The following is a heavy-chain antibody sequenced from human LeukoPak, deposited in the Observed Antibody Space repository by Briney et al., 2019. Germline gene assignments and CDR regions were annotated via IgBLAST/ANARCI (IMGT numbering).Heavy chain of an antibody. CDR3: ARDAGGSSSSVYGLDA. CDR2: IYSGGNT. Sequence: GGSLRLSCAASGFTVGNNYMRWVRQAPGKGLEWVSLIYSGGNTYYADSVKGRFTISRDNSKNTLYLQMSSLRAEDTAVYYCARDAGGSSSSVYGLDAWGQGTTVTVSS. CDR1: GFTVGNNY. D-gene: IGHD6-13*01. V-gene: IGHV3-66*01. J-gene: IGHJ6*02.